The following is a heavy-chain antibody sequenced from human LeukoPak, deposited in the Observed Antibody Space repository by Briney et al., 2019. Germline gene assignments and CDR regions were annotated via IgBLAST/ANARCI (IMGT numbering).Heavy chain of an antibody. Sequence: PGGSLRLSCAASGFTFSNYGMHWVRQAPGKGLEWVAFIWYDGSNKYYADSVKGRFTISRDSSKNTLSLQMNSLRAEDTAVFYCAKDRGGTNFDYWGQGTLVTVSS. CDR2: IWYDGSNK. V-gene: IGHV3-30*02. D-gene: IGHD1-1*01. J-gene: IGHJ4*02. CDR1: GFTFSNYG. CDR3: AKDRGGTNFDY.